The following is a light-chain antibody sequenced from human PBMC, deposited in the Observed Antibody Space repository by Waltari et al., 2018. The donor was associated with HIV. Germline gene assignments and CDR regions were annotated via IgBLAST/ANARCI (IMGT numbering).Light chain of an antibody. CDR2: DAS. V-gene: IGKV1-33*01. CDR3: QQSHNLWT. CDR1: QYINKH. J-gene: IGKJ1*01. Sequence: QMTQSPVSLSSSVGDTVTLTSQASQYINKHLNWSHQRTGKAPRVVIYDASNLETGVPPRFGGGGSGTDFSLTITNLQPEDIGVYYCQQSHNLWTFGQGTTV.